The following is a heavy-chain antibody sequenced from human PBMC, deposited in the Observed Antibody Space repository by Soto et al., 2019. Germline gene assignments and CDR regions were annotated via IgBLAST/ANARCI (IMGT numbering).Heavy chain of an antibody. CDR1: GYSFTTYW. J-gene: IGHJ4*02. Sequence: GESLKISCNGSGYSFTTYWISWVRQMPGKGLEWMGRIDPSDSYTKYSPSFQGHVTISADKSISTAYLQWSSLKASDTAIYYCVRHKELRDGYNVWGQGTLVTVSS. CDR3: VRHKELRDGYNV. V-gene: IGHV5-10-1*01. D-gene: IGHD5-12*01. CDR2: IDPSDSYT.